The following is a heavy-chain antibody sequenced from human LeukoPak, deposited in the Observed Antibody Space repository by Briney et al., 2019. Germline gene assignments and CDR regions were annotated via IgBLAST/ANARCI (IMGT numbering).Heavy chain of an antibody. CDR2: IYYSGNT. J-gene: IGHJ4*02. CDR3: ARLLTVAGLYFDY. D-gene: IGHD6-19*01. Sequence: SETQSLTCTVSGGSISSSSYYWGWIRQPPGKGLEWIGSIYYSGNTYYNPSLKSRVTISVDTSKNQFSLKLSSVTAADTAVYYCARLLTVAGLYFDYWGQGTLVTVSS. CDR1: GGSISSSSYY. V-gene: IGHV4-39*01.